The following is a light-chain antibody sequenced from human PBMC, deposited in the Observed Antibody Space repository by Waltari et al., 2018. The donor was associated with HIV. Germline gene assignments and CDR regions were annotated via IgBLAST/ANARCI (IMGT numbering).Light chain of an antibody. CDR1: QSVSSY. J-gene: IGKJ4*01. CDR2: DAS. V-gene: IGKV3-11*01. Sequence: DIVLTQSPATLSLSPGERANLSCRSSQSVSSYLAWYQQKPGQAPRLLIYDASNRATGIPARFSGSGSGTDFTLTISSLEPEDFAVYYCQQRSNWPPALTFGGGTKVEIK. CDR3: QQRSNWPPALT.